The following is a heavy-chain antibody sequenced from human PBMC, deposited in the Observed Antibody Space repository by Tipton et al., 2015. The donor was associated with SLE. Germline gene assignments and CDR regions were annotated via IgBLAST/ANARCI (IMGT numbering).Heavy chain of an antibody. CDR2: IYYSGST. Sequence: TLSLTCTVSGGSISGHYWSWIRQPPGKGLEWIGYIYYSGSTNYNPSLKSRVTISVDTSKNQFSLKLSSVTAADTAVYYCARDSTYYDFWSGPPWFDPWGQGTLVTVSS. CDR3: ARDSTYYDFWSGPPWFDP. V-gene: IGHV4-59*11. CDR1: GGSISGHY. J-gene: IGHJ5*02. D-gene: IGHD3-3*01.